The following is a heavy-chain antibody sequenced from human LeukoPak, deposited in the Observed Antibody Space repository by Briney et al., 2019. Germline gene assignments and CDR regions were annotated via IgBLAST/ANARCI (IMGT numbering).Heavy chain of an antibody. V-gene: IGHV1-18*01. Sequence: ASVKVSCKASGYTFTSYGISWVRQAPGQGLEWMGWISAYNGDTNYAHKLQGRVTMTTDTSTSTAYMELRSLRSDDTAVYYCASGSCGEAAEYFQHWGQGTLVTVSS. J-gene: IGHJ1*01. CDR1: GYTFTSYG. D-gene: IGHD3-10*01. CDR2: ISAYNGDT. CDR3: ASGSCGEAAEYFQH.